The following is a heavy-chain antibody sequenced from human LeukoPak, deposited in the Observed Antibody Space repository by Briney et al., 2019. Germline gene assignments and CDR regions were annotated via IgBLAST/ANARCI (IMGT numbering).Heavy chain of an antibody. CDR3: ARDRESSSWFDY. CDR1: GFSFSNYI. J-gene: IGHJ5*01. CDR2: ISSSSSYI. Sequence: GGFLRLSCAASGFSFSNYIMNWVRQAPGKGPEWVSSISSSSSYIYYADSVKGRFTISRDNAKNSLYLQMNSLRAEDTAVYYCARDRESSSWFDYWGQGTLVTVSS. V-gene: IGHV3-21*01. D-gene: IGHD6-19*01.